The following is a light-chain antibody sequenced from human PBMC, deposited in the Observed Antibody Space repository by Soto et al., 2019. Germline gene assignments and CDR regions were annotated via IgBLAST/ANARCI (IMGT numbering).Light chain of an antibody. CDR1: SCDVGGYNY. CDR3: SSYTSSSTRV. CDR2: EVS. V-gene: IGLV2-14*01. J-gene: IGLJ3*02. Sequence: QSVLTQPASVSGSPGQSITISCTGTSCDVGGYNYVSWYQQHPGKAPKLMIYEVSNRPSGVSNRFSGSKSGNTASLTISGLQAEDEADYYCSSYTSSSTRVFGGGTKLTVL.